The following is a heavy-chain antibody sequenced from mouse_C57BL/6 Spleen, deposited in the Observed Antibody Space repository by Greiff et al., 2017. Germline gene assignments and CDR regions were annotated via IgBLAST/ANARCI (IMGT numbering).Heavy chain of an antibody. D-gene: IGHD1-1*01. Sequence: QVHVKQPGAELVKPGASVKLSCKASGYTFTSYWMHWVKQRPGRGLEWIGRIDPNSGGTKYNEKFKSKATLTVDKPSSTAYMQLSSLTSEDSAVYYCARYYYGSSYYFDYWGQGTTLTVSS. CDR3: ARYYYGSSYYFDY. CDR1: GYTFTSYW. CDR2: IDPNSGGT. V-gene: IGHV1-72*01. J-gene: IGHJ2*01.